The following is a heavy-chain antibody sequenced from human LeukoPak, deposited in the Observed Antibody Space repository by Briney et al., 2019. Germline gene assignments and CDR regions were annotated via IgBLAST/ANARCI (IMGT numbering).Heavy chain of an antibody. Sequence: PGGSLRLSCAASGFSFSSYWMSWVRQAPGKGLEWVANIKQDGSEKYYGDSVKGRFTISRDNAENSVYLQMFSLRAEDTAVYYCARDEGDRLRVAGIYHYYYYMDVWGKGTTVTVSS. CDR3: ARDEGDRLRVAGIYHYYYYMDV. V-gene: IGHV3-7*01. J-gene: IGHJ6*03. CDR2: IKQDGSEK. D-gene: IGHD6-19*01. CDR1: GFSFSSYW.